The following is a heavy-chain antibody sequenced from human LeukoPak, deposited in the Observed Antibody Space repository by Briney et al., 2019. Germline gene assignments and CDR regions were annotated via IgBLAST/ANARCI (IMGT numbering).Heavy chain of an antibody. V-gene: IGHV5-51*01. CDR1: GXSFTNYW. CDR2: IYPGDSDT. CDR3: GRGVDGDAFDI. D-gene: IGHD3-3*01. Sequence: GESLKISCQGSGXSFTNYWIGWVRQMPGKGLEWMGIIYPGDSDTRYSPSFQGQVTISADKSISTAYLQWSSLKASDTAMYYGGRGVDGDAFDIWGQGTMVTVSS. J-gene: IGHJ3*02.